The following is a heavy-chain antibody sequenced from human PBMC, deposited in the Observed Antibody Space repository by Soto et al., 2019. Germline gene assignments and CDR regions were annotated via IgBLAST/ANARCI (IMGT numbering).Heavy chain of an antibody. CDR3: ARDRWVRYSSYHWHFDY. V-gene: IGHV3-48*03. D-gene: IGHD5-12*01. Sequence: PGGSLRLSCAASGFTFSSYEMNWARQAPGKGLEWVSYISSGGGNIYYADSVKGRFTISRDNAKNSLDLQMNGLRAEDTAVYYCARDRWVRYSSYHWHFDYWGQGTLVTVSS. CDR1: GFTFSSYE. J-gene: IGHJ4*02. CDR2: ISSGGGNI.